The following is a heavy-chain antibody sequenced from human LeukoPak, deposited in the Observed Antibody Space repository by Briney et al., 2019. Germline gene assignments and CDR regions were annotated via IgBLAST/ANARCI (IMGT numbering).Heavy chain of an antibody. CDR2: IYYSGST. CDR1: GGSISSSSYY. J-gene: IGHJ4*02. V-gene: IGHV4-39*07. Sequence: PSETLSLTCTVSGGSISSSSYYWGWIRQPPGKGLEWIGSIYYSGSTYYNPSLKSRVTISVDTSKNQFSLKLSSVTAADTAVYYCARGPQWLARAPHLAPDYWGQGTLVTVSS. D-gene: IGHD6-19*01. CDR3: ARGPQWLARAPHLAPDY.